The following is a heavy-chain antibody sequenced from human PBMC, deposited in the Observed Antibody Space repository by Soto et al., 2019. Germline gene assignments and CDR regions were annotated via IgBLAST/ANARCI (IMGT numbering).Heavy chain of an antibody. CDR3: ARARSHPAGIAGNNWFDP. V-gene: IGHV3-23*01. CDR2: ISGSGDNT. Sequence: GGSLRLSCAASKFTFSTYAMTWVRQAPGKGLEWVSDISGSGDNTYYADSVKGRFTISRDNSKSTLYLQMNSLRAEDTAVYYCARARSHPAGIAGNNWFDPWGQGTLVTV. CDR1: KFTFSTYA. D-gene: IGHD6-13*01. J-gene: IGHJ5*02.